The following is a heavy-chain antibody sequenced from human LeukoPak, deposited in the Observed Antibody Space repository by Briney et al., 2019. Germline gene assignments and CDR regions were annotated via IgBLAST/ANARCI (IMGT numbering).Heavy chain of an antibody. CDR2: INHSGST. J-gene: IGHJ6*03. Sequence: SETLSLTCAVYGGSFSGYYWSWIRQPPGKGLEWIGEINHSGSTNYNPSLKSRVTISVDTSKNQFSLKLSSVTAANTAVYYCAKIAVAGPYYYYYYMDVWGKGTTVTISS. CDR3: AKIAVAGPYYYYYYMDV. CDR1: GGSFSGYY. D-gene: IGHD6-19*01. V-gene: IGHV4-34*01.